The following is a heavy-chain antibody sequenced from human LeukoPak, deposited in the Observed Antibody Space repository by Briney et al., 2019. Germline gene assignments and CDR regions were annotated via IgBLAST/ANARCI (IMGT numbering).Heavy chain of an antibody. CDR2: INAGNGNT. V-gene: IGHV1-3*01. CDR1: GYTFTSYA. CDR3: ARVSPKKDYGEFDY. J-gene: IGHJ4*02. Sequence: ASVKVSCKASGYTFTSYAMHWVRQAPGQRLEWMGWINAGNGNTKYLQKFQGRVTITADESTSTAYMELSSLRSEDTAVYYCARVSPKKDYGEFDYWGQGTLVTVSS. D-gene: IGHD4-17*01.